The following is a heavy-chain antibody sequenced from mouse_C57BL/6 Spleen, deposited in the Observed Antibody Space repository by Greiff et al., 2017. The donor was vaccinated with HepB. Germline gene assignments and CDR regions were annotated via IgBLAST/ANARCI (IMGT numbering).Heavy chain of an antibody. Sequence: EVKVVESGEGLVKPGGSLKLSCAASGFTFSSYAMSWVRQTPEKRLEWVAYISSGGDYIYYADTVKGRFTISRDNARNTLYLQMSSLKSEDTAMYYCTRDGRYYGSLPMDYWGQGTSVTVSS. CDR2: ISSGGDYI. V-gene: IGHV5-9-1*02. D-gene: IGHD1-1*01. CDR1: GFTFSSYA. CDR3: TRDGRYYGSLPMDY. J-gene: IGHJ4*01.